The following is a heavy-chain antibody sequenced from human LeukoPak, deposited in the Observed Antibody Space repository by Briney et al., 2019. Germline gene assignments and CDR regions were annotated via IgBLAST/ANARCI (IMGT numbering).Heavy chain of an antibody. CDR3: ARGQKYRNGYTVTELGSGYFDY. V-gene: IGHV4-59*01. CDR2: IYYSGRT. D-gene: IGHD5-18*01. Sequence: PSETLSLTCSVAGGYISSYYWSWIRQPPGKGLEWIGYIYYSGRTNYNPSLKSRVTISVDTSKNQSSLTLSSVTAADTAVYYCARGQKYRNGYTVTELGSGYFDYWGQGTLVTVSS. CDR1: GGYISSYY. J-gene: IGHJ4*02.